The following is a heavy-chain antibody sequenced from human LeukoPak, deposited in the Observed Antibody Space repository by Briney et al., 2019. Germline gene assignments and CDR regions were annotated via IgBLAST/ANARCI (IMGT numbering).Heavy chain of an antibody. CDR1: GFTFSSYD. V-gene: IGHV3-23*01. Sequence: PGGSLRLSCAASGFTFSSYDMNWVRQAPGKGLEWVSTISGSDFGTYYADSVKGRSTISRYNSKNTLYIQMNSLRAEDTAVYYCAKRRFDSSGYHFDYWGQGTLVTVSS. CDR2: ISGSDFGT. CDR3: AKRRFDSSGYHFDY. J-gene: IGHJ4*02. D-gene: IGHD3-22*01.